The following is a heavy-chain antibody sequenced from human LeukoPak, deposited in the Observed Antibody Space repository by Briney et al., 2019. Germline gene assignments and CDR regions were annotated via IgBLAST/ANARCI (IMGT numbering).Heavy chain of an antibody. V-gene: IGHV5-51*01. Sequence: GESLKISCKGSGYPFTSYWIGWVRPMPGKGLEWMGIIYPGDSDTRYSPSFQGQVTISADKSISIAYLQWSSLKASDSAMYYCARNSGSAATRHVDYWGQGTLVTVSS. CDR2: IYPGDSDT. D-gene: IGHD1-26*01. J-gene: IGHJ4*02. CDR1: GYPFTSYW. CDR3: ARNSGSAATRHVDY.